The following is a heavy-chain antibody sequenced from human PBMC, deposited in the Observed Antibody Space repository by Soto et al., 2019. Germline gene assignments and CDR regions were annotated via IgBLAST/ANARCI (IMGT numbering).Heavy chain of an antibody. V-gene: IGHV3-30-3*01. J-gene: IGHJ6*02. CDR3: ARGDREDILWWVGARPGEYGIDS. D-gene: IGHD3-10*01. CDR1: GFSFRNYA. CDR2: IAYDGSNA. Sequence: GGSLRLSCAASGFSFRNYAMHWVRQAPGKGLECLAVIAYDGSNAFYRDSVKGRFTISRDNSKNTLYLHMNSLRSEDTGVYYCARGDREDILWWVGARPGEYGIDSWGQGTTVTVYS.